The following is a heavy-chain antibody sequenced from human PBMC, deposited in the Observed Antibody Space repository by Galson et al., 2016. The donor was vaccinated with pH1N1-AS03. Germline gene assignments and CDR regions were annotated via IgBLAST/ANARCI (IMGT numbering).Heavy chain of an antibody. CDR2: IIPIFNTI. D-gene: IGHD5-18*01. V-gene: IGHV1-69*13. J-gene: IGHJ3*02. CDR1: GGTFSRST. CDR3: CVTVTPSSFTDAFDI. Sequence: SVKVSCKASGGTFSRSTISWVRQAPGHGLEWMGRIIPIFNTIQYAQKLRGRVTMTVDESTSTAYIDLSSRRYEDSAIYYCCVTVTPSSFTDAFDIWGQGTTVTVSS.